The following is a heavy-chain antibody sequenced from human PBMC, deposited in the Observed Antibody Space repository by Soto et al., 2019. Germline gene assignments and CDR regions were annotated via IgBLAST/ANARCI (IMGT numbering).Heavy chain of an antibody. D-gene: IGHD6-13*01. J-gene: IGHJ4*02. Sequence: TLSLTCTVSGGSISSGGYYWSWIRQHPGKGLEWIGYIYYSGSTYYNPSLKSRVTISVETYKNQFSLKLSSVTAADTAVYYCARVAAAAACDYWGQGTLVIVSS. CDR3: ARVAAAAACDY. V-gene: IGHV4-31*03. CDR1: GGSISSGGYY. CDR2: IYYSGST.